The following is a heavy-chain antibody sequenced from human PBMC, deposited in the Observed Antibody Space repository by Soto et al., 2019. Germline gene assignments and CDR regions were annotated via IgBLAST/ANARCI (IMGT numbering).Heavy chain of an antibody. Sequence: PGGSLRLSCAGSGFTFSNAWMNWVRQAPGKGLEWVSYISSSSSYTNYADSVKGRFTISRDNAKNSLYLQMNSLRAEDTAVYYCARSRVVPDAFDIWGQGTMVTVSS. CDR1: GFTFSNAW. CDR2: ISSSSSYT. J-gene: IGHJ3*02. V-gene: IGHV3-11*03. CDR3: ARSRVVPDAFDI. D-gene: IGHD3-3*01.